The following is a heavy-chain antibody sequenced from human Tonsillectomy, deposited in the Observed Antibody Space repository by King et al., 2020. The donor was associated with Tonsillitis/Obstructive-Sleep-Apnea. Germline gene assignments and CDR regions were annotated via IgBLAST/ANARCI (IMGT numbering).Heavy chain of an antibody. CDR2: ISHDGSNK. Sequence: VQLVESGGGVVQPGRSLRLSCTASGFTFSNYAIHWVRQAPGKGLEWVAVISHDGSNKYYADSEKGRFTLSRDNTKNTLYLQMNSLRAEDTAVYYCARDALQCDLLNSFDYWGQGNLVTVSS. D-gene: IGHD1-26*01. J-gene: IGHJ4*02. V-gene: IGHV3-30*04. CDR1: GFTFSNYA. CDR3: ARDALQCDLLNSFDY.